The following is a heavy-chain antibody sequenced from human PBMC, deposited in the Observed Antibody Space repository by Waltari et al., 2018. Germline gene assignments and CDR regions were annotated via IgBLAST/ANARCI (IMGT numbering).Heavy chain of an antibody. CDR3: ARVWRNYHYYGMDV. D-gene: IGHD3-16*01. V-gene: IGHV3-53*01. CDR1: GFSCSSNY. CDR2: IYDGGSS. Sequence: EVQLVEPGGGLTQPGGSLRLTCAAAGFSCSSNYLSWVRQAPGRGLEWVSTIYDGGSSYYADSVKGRLTISRDNSKNTVYLQMNSLRVDDTAVYYCARVWRNYHYYGMDVWGQGTTVTVSS. J-gene: IGHJ6*02.